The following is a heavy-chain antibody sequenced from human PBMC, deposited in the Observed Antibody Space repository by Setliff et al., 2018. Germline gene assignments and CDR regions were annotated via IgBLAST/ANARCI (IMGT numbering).Heavy chain of an antibody. CDR2: IIPMFGT. V-gene: IGHV1-69*13. CDR1: GGTFSSYV. J-gene: IGHJ4*02. CDR3: ARRVSYDSSGYPLGY. D-gene: IGHD3-22*01. Sequence: SVKVSCKASGGTFSSYVISWVREAPGQGLEWMGGIIPMFGTNYAQKFQGRVTITADESTSTAYMELSSLGSEDTAVYYCARRVSYDSSGYPLGYWGQGTLVTVSS.